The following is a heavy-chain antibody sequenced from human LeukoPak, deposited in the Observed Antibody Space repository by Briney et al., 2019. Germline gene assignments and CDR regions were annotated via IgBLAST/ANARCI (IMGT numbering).Heavy chain of an antibody. D-gene: IGHD5-18*01. CDR1: GDSVSSNSAA. J-gene: IGHJ4*02. CDR2: TYYRSTKWYK. CDR3: ARDLSTGTAMVEDQFDY. Sequence: SQTLSLTCAISGDSVSSNSAAWNWIRQSPSRGLEWLGRTYYRSTKWYKDYAISVKSRIDITPDTSKNQFSLQLNSVTPEDTAVYYCARDLSTGTAMVEDQFDYWGQGTLVTVSS. V-gene: IGHV6-1*01.